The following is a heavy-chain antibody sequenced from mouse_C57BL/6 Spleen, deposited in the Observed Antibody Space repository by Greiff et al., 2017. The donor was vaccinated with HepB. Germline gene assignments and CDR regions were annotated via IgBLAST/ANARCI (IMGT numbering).Heavy chain of an antibody. CDR1: GYTFTDYE. CDR2: IDPETGGT. Sequence: VQLQQSGAELVRPGASVTLSCKASGYTFTDYEMHWVKQTPVHGLEWIGAIDPETGGTAYNQKFKGKAILTADKSSSTAYMELRSLTSEDSAVYYCTSSWVAWFAYWGQGTLVTVSA. CDR3: TSSWVAWFAY. J-gene: IGHJ3*01. V-gene: IGHV1-15*01. D-gene: IGHD4-1*01.